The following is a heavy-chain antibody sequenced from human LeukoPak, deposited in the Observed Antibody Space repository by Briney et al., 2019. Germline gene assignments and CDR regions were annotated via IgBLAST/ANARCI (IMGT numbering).Heavy chain of an antibody. J-gene: IGHJ4*02. Sequence: GGSLRLSCTVSGFTFSSYAMSWVRQAPGKGLEWVSAISSTGRNTYHADSVKGRFTISGDNSKNTLYLQMNSLRVEDTAVYYCARRGESTNYGDYRFDSWGQGTLVIVSS. CDR2: ISSTGRNT. CDR1: GFTFSSYA. V-gene: IGHV3-23*01. D-gene: IGHD4-17*01. CDR3: ARRGESTNYGDYRFDS.